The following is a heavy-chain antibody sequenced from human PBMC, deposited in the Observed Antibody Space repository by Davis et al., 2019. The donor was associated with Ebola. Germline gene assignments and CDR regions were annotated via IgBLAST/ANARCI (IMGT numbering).Heavy chain of an antibody. CDR3: ARRADY. Sequence: GESLKISCAASGFTFRLSVMNWVRQAPGKGLEWVSAVIGGGKSTYYADFVEGRFTISRDNSKNIVYLQMNSLRAEDTAVYYCARRADYWGQGTLVTVSS. V-gene: IGHV3-23*01. CDR1: GFTFRLSV. J-gene: IGHJ4*02. CDR2: VIGGGKST.